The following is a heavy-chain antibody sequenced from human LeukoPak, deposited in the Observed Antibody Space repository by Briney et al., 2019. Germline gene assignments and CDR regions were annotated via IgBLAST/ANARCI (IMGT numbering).Heavy chain of an antibody. CDR2: IYWDDDK. J-gene: IGHJ3*02. CDR1: GFSLSTSGVG. CDR3: AHSSYYYDSSGYDAFDI. Sequence: SGPTLVNPTQTLTPTCTFSGFSLSTSGVGVGWIRQPPGKALEWLALIYWDDDKRYSPSLKSRLTITKDTSKNQVVLTMTNMDPVDTATYYCAHSSYYYDSSGYDAFDIWGQGTMVTVSS. V-gene: IGHV2-5*02. D-gene: IGHD3-22*01.